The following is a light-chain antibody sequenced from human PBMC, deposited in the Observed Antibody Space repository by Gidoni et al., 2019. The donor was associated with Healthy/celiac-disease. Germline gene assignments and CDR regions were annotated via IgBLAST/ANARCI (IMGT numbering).Light chain of an antibody. J-gene: IGKJ1*01. CDR2: DAS. Sequence: IVLTQSPATLSLSPGERATLSCRASQSVSSYLAWYQQKPGQAPRLLIYDASNRATGIPARFSGSGSGTDFTLTISSLEPEDFAVYYCQQRSNWSEWTFGQGTKVEIK. CDR3: QQRSNWSEWT. V-gene: IGKV3-11*01. CDR1: QSVSSY.